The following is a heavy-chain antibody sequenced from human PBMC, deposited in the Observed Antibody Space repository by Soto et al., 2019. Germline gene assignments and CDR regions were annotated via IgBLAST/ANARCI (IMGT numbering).Heavy chain of an antibody. CDR3: AREDSIIIPAVSDF. D-gene: IGHD2-2*01. J-gene: IGHJ4*02. CDR2: ISKSDYT. CDR1: GFAFNNYG. Sequence: GGSLRLSCAASGFAFNNYGINWVRQAPGKGLEWVSSISKSDYTYYSDSVKGRFTISRDNAKNSVSLQMNTLRVEDTAVYYCAREDSIIIPAVSDFWGQGTLVTVSS. V-gene: IGHV3-21*01.